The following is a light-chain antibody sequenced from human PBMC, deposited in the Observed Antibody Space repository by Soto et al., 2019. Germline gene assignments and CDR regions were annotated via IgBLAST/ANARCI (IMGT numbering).Light chain of an antibody. V-gene: IGLV2-14*01. Sequence: QSALTQPASVSGSPGQSITISCTGTSSDVGTYKYVSWYQQQPGKAPKLMIYEVSNRPSGVSTRFSGSKSGNTASLTISGLQAEDEADYYCSSYTSSSTVVFGGGTKLTVL. CDR3: SSYTSSSTVV. CDR1: SSDVGTYKY. J-gene: IGLJ2*01. CDR2: EVS.